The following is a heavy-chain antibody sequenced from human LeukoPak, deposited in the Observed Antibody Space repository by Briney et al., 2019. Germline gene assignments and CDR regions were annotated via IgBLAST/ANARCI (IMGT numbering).Heavy chain of an antibody. CDR2: IRYDGSNK. V-gene: IGHV3-30*02. CDR3: AKGPVSGSAFSHY. CDR1: GFTFSSYG. Sequence: PGGSLRLSCAASGFTFSSYGMHWVRQAPGKGLEWVAFIRYDGSNKYYADSVKGRFTISRDNPKNTLYLQMNSLGAEDTAVYYCAKGPVSGSAFSHYWGQGTLVTVSS. D-gene: IGHD1-26*01. J-gene: IGHJ4*02.